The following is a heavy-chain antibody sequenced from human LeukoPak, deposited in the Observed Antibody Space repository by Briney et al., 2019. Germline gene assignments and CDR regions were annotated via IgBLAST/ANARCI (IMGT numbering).Heavy chain of an antibody. CDR3: ARDLTASSGWYMESDY. J-gene: IGHJ4*02. Sequence: SVKVSCKASGGTFSSYAISWVRQAPGQGLEWMGGIIPIFGTANYAQKFQGRVTITADESTSTAYMELSSLRSEDTAVYYCARDLTASSGWYMESDYWGQGTLVTVSS. V-gene: IGHV1-69*13. CDR1: GGTFSSYA. CDR2: IIPIFGTA. D-gene: IGHD6-19*01.